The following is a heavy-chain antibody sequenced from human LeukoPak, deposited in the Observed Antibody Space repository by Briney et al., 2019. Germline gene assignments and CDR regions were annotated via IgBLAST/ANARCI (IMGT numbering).Heavy chain of an antibody. V-gene: IGHV4-34*01. J-gene: IGHJ4*02. D-gene: IGHD3-22*01. Sequence: SETLSLTCAVYGGSFSGYYWSWIRQPPGKGLEWIGEIDHSGRTNSNASLKSRVTISVDMSKNQFSLRLSSVTAADTAVYYCARGQRITMTDWGQGTLVTVSS. CDR2: IDHSGRT. CDR1: GGSFSGYY. CDR3: ARGQRITMTD.